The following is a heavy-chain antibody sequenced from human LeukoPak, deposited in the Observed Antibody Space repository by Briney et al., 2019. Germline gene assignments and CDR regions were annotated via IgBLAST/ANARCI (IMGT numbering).Heavy chain of an antibody. Sequence: GGSLRLSCAASGFTFSSYAMSWVRQDPGQGLEWVSAISGSGGSTYYADYVKGRFTISRDNSKNTLYLQMNSLRAEDTAVYYCAKDMVRGGGQTDYWGQGTLVTVSS. D-gene: IGHD3-10*01. CDR2: ISGSGGST. CDR1: GFTFSSYA. CDR3: AKDMVRGGGQTDY. J-gene: IGHJ4*02. V-gene: IGHV3-23*01.